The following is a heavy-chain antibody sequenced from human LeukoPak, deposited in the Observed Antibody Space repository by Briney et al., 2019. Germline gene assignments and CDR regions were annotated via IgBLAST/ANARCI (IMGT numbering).Heavy chain of an antibody. J-gene: IGHJ4*02. Sequence: GGSLRLSCAASGLTFSSYWMSWVRQAPGKGLEWVANIKQDGSEKYYVDSVKGRFTISRDNAKNSLYLQMNSLRAEDTAVYYCAREGIAAGFDYWGQGTLVTVSS. CDR1: GLTFSSYW. CDR2: IKQDGSEK. V-gene: IGHV3-7*03. CDR3: AREGIAAGFDY. D-gene: IGHD6-13*01.